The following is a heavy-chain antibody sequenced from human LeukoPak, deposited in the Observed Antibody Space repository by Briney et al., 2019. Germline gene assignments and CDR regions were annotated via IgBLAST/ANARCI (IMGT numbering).Heavy chain of an antibody. CDR2: ISTSKGDT. J-gene: IGHJ4*02. CDR3: ARDWPTVITDY. D-gene: IGHD4-11*01. V-gene: IGHV1-18*01. CDR1: GYTFTTHG. Sequence: ASVKVSCKTSGYTFTTHGISWVRQAPGRGLEWMGWISTSKGDTNYAQKFEGRLTMTTDRSTSTAYMELRSLSSDDTAVYYCARDWPTVITDYWGQGTLVTVSS.